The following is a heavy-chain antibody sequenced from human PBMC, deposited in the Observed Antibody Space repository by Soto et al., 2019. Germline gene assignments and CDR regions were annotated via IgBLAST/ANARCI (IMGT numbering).Heavy chain of an antibody. Sequence: SETLSLTCVVSGYSISSGYYWGWIRQPPGKGLEWIGTIYDSGSTYYKPSLKSRVTVSVDTSNNQFSLKLRSVTAADTAVYYCARGYRLDILVVITHVFHIWGQGTMVAV. J-gene: IGHJ3*02. CDR1: GYSISSGYY. V-gene: IGHV4-38-2*01. D-gene: IGHD3-22*01. CDR3: ARGYRLDILVVITHVFHI. CDR2: IYDSGST.